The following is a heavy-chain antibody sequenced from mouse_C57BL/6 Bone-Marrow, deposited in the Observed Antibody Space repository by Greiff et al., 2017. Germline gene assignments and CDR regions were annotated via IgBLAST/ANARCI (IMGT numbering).Heavy chain of an antibody. CDR1: GYTFTSYW. D-gene: IGHD2-4*01. J-gene: IGHJ1*03. V-gene: IGHV1-64*01. CDR2: IHPNSGST. CDR3: ARSDYDPWYFDV. Sequence: QVQLQQPGAELVKPGASVKLSCKASGYTFTSYWMHWVKQRPGQGLEWIGMIHPNSGSTNYNEKFKSKATLTVDKSSSTAYMQLSSLTSEDSAVYYGARSDYDPWYFDVWGTGTTVTVSS.